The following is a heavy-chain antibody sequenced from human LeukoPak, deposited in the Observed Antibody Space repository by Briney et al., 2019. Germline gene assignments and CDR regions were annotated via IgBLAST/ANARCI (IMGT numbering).Heavy chain of an antibody. CDR2: ISPKGNT. CDR3: AREVAAARGSFDN. Sequence: SETLSLTCAVYGGSLSGYYWSWIRQSPGKGLEWIGEISPKGNTNYNPSLKSRVTMSVDTSKNQFSLRLSSVTDADTAVFYCAREVAAARGSFDNWGQGTLVTVSS. D-gene: IGHD6-13*01. CDR1: GGSLSGYY. V-gene: IGHV4-34*01. J-gene: IGHJ4*02.